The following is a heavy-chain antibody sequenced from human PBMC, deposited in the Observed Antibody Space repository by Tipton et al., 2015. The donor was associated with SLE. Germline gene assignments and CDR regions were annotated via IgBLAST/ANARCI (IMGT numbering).Heavy chain of an antibody. J-gene: IGHJ4*02. CDR1: GFSVSSNY. CDR2: IYEGGST. V-gene: IGHV3-53*05. CDR3: AREFRYGGN. Sequence: SLRLSCATSGFSVSSNYMTWVRQAPGKGLEWVSIIYEGGSTDYADSAKGRFTISRDNSKNTLYLQMNGLRAEDTAVYYCAREFRYGGNWGQGTLVTVSS. D-gene: IGHD4-23*01.